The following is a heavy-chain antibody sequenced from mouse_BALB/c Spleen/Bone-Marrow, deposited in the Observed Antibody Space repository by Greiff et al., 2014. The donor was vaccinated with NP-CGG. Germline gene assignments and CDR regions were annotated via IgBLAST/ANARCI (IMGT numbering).Heavy chain of an antibody. CDR2: ISSGSSII. CDR3: ARERTGFDY. CDR1: GFTFSYFG. V-gene: IGHV5-17*02. D-gene: IGHD4-1*01. J-gene: IGHJ2*01. Sequence: EVQRVESGGGLVQPGGSRKLSCAASGFTFSYFGMHWVRQAPEKGLEWVAYISSGSSIIYYADTVKGRFTISRVNPKNTLFLQMTSLRSEDTAMYYCARERTGFDYWGQGTTLTVSS.